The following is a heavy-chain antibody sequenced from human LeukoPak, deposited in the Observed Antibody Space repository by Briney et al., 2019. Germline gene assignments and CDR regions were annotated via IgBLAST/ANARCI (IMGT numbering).Heavy chain of an antibody. CDR2: INPNSGGT. Sequence: ASVKVSCKASGYTFTGYYMHWVRQALGQGLEWMGWINPNSGGTNYAQKFQGRVTMTRDTSISTAYMELSRLRSDDTAVYYCASLPNFRDGYKKDYWGQGTLVTVSS. D-gene: IGHD5-24*01. V-gene: IGHV1-2*02. J-gene: IGHJ4*02. CDR1: GYTFTGYY. CDR3: ASLPNFRDGYKKDY.